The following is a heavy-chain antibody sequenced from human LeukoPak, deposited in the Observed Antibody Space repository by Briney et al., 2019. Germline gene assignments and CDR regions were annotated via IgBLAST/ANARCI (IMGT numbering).Heavy chain of an antibody. CDR3: ARDLSGVAGYTYGRGIDY. CDR2: ISSSSNYI. Sequence: GGSLRLSCAASGFTFSHYSMNWVRQAPGKGLEWVSSISSSSNYIYYADSVKGRFTISRDNAKNSLYLQMNSLRAEDTAVYYCARDLSGVAGYTYGRGIDYWGQGTLVTVSS. CDR1: GFTFSHYS. V-gene: IGHV3-21*01. D-gene: IGHD5-18*01. J-gene: IGHJ4*02.